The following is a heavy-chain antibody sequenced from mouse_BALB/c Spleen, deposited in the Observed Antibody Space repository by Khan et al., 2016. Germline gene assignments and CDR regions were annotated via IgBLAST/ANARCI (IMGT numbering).Heavy chain of an antibody. CDR3: ARDHGSSYGWFSY. CDR1: GYTFTNYG. J-gene: IGHJ3*01. D-gene: IGHD1-1*01. CDR2: INTSTGEA. V-gene: IGHV9-1*02. Sequence: QIQLVQSGPELKKPGETVKISCKASGYTFTNYGMNWVKQAPGKGLKWMGWINTSTGEAAYSDDFKGWFAFSLETSASTAYLQINNLKNEDMATYFCARDHGSSYGWFSYWGQGTLVTVSA.